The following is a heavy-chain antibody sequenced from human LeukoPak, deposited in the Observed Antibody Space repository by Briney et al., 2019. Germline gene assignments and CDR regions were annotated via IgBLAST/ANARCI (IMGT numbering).Heavy chain of an antibody. D-gene: IGHD3-22*01. CDR1: GGSISTSSYF. J-gene: IGHJ4*02. CDR3: ARVLSSGFYFDY. Sequence: SETLSLTCTVSGGSISTSSYFWGWIRQPPGKGLEWIGNIFYTGSTSYSPSLKSRVTISVDTSKNQFSLKLSSVTAADTAVYYCARVLSSGFYFDYWGQGTLVTVSS. V-gene: IGHV4-39*07. CDR2: IFYTGST.